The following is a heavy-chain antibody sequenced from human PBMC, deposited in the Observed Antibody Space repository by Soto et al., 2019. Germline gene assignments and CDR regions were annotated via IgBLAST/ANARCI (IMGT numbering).Heavy chain of an antibody. D-gene: IGHD4-17*01. CDR3: AKDNGRATVTTGYGMDV. V-gene: IGHV3-23*01. CDR1: GFTFSSYA. Sequence: GGSLRLSCAASGFTFSSYAMSWVRQAPGKGLEWVSAISGSGGSTYYADSVKGRFTISRDNSKNTLYLQMNSLRAEDTAVYYCAKDNGRATVTTGYGMDVWGQGTTVTVS. CDR2: ISGSGGST. J-gene: IGHJ6*02.